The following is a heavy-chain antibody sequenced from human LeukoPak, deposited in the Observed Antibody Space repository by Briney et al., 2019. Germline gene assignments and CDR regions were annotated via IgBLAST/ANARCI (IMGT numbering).Heavy chain of an antibody. CDR1: GGSISSYY. CDR2: IYTSGNT. Sequence: SETLSLTCTVSGGSISSYYWSWIRQPAGKGLEWIGRIYTSGNTNYNPSLKSRVTLSVDTSKNQFSLKLSSVTAADTAVYYCAREYNWNDFSGSSYFHYYMDVWGKGTTVTVSS. CDR3: AREYNWNDFSGSSYFHYYMDV. V-gene: IGHV4-4*07. J-gene: IGHJ6*03. D-gene: IGHD1-1*01.